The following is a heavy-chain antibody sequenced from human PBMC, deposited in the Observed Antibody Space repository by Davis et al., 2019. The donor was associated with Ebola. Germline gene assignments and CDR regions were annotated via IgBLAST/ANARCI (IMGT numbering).Heavy chain of an antibody. CDR2: INAGNGNT. Sequence: ASVKVSCKASGYTFTSYAMHWVRQAPGQRLEWMGWINAGNGNTKYSQKFQGRVTITRDTSASTAYMKLSSLRSEDTAVYYCARVAYCSGGSCPPGPYYYGMDVWGQGTTVTVSS. J-gene: IGHJ6*02. CDR1: GYTFTSYA. CDR3: ARVAYCSGGSCPPGPYYYGMDV. V-gene: IGHV1-3*01. D-gene: IGHD2-15*01.